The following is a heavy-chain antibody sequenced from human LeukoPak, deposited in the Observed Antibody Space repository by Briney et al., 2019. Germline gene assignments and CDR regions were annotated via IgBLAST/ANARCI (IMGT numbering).Heavy chain of an antibody. CDR3: ARDPLSYVLRYFDWKYGDYYFDY. V-gene: IGHV1-18*01. D-gene: IGHD3-9*01. CDR2: ISAYKGNT. CDR1: GYTFTIYG. Sequence: ASVKVSCKASGYTFTIYGISWVRQAPGQGLEWMGWISAYKGNTNYAQKLQGRVTMTTDTSTSTAYMELRSLRSDDTAVYYCARDPLSYVLRYFDWKYGDYYFDYWGQGTLVTVSS. J-gene: IGHJ4*02.